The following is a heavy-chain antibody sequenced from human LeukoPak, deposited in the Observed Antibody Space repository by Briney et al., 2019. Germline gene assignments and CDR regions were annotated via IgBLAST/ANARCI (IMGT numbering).Heavy chain of an antibody. V-gene: IGHV3-72*01. CDR1: GFTFSDHY. Sequence: GGSLRLSCAASGFTFSDHYMDWVRQAPGKGLEWVGRTRNKANSYTTEYAASVKGRFTISRADSENSLYLQMNSLKTEDTAVYYCARVRYCSSTTCRGAFDIWGQGTMVTVSS. J-gene: IGHJ3*02. CDR3: ARVRYCSSTTCRGAFDI. D-gene: IGHD2-2*01. CDR2: TRNKANSYTT.